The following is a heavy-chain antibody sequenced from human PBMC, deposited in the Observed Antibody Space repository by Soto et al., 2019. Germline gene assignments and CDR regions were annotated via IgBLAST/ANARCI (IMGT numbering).Heavy chain of an antibody. CDR1: GYTFTSYY. J-gene: IGHJ4*02. CDR3: TREGGSYDY. V-gene: IGHV1-46*01. Sequence: GGPVKVSCKASGYTFTSYYMHWVRQAPGQGLEWMGIINPSSGDTTYAQKFQGRVTMTRDTSTSTIFMQLSSLRSEDTAVYYCTREGGSYDYWGQGTLVTVSS. D-gene: IGHD1-26*01. CDR2: INPSSGDT.